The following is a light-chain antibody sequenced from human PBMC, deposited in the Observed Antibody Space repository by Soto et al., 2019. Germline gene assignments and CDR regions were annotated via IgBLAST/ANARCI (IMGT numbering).Light chain of an antibody. Sequence: DIVMTQSPLSLPVTPGEPASISCRSSQSLLFSNGYNYLDWYLQKPGQSPHLLIYLGSDRASGVPDRFSGSGSGTDFTLKISRVEAEDVGVYYCMQSLQTPWTFGQRTKVEIK. V-gene: IGKV2-28*01. CDR3: MQSLQTPWT. CDR1: QSLLFSNGYNY. J-gene: IGKJ1*01. CDR2: LGS.